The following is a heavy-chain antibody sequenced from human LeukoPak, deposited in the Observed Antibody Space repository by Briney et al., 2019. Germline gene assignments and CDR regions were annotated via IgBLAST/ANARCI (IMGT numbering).Heavy chain of an antibody. Sequence: SETLSLTCTVSGDSIINYYWSWIRQPPGKGLEWIGYIYYSGSTNYSPSLKSRVTISVDTSKNQFSLKLTSVTAADTAVYYCARHERAVNWFDPWGQGTLVTVSS. V-gene: IGHV4-59*01. J-gene: IGHJ5*02. CDR1: GDSIINYY. CDR2: IYYSGST. D-gene: IGHD1-1*01. CDR3: ARHERAVNWFDP.